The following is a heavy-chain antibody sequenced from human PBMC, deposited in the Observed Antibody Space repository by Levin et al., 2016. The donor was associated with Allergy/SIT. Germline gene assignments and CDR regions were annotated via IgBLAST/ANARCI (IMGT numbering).Heavy chain of an antibody. CDR3: ARGRTGYCSGGSCYFPFDY. CDR2: INHSGST. Sequence: RQAPGKGLEWIGEINHSGSTNYNPSLKSRVTISVDTSKNQFSLKLSSVTAADTAVYYCARGRTGYCSGGSCYFPFDYWGQGTLVTVSS. V-gene: IGHV4-34*01. J-gene: IGHJ4*02. D-gene: IGHD2-15*01.